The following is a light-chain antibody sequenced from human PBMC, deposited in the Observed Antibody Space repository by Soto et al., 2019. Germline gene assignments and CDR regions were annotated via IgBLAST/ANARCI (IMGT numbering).Light chain of an antibody. CDR3: HQHGIPTIP. Sequence: EISLSMSAGALSLSPGESATLACRASQTIXRNYLAWDMQKPGQTPRLRAYGASSSATGIPDSLSGSGSGTDFTRTISRLEPDDCDWYYCHQHGIPTIPFGQGTRLEIK. V-gene: IGKV3-20*01. J-gene: IGKJ5*01. CDR1: QTIXRNY. CDR2: GAS.